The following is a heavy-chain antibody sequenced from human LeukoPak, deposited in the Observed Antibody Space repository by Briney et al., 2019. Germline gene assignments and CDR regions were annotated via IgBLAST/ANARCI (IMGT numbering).Heavy chain of an antibody. V-gene: IGHV4-34*01. CDR3: AREKPQFDY. D-gene: IGHD1-14*01. CDR2: IYHSGST. J-gene: IGHJ4*02. CDR1: GGSFSGYY. Sequence: NPSETLSLTCAVYGGSFSGYYWSWIRQPPGKGLEWIGSIYHSGSTYYNPSLKSRVTISVDTSKNQFSLKLSSVTAADTAVYYCAREKPQFDYWGQGTLVTVSS.